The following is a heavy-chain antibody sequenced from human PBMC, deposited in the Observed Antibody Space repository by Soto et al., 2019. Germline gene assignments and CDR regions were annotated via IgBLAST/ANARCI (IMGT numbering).Heavy chain of an antibody. CDR1: GVSISSNSYY. D-gene: IGHD2-8*01. J-gene: IGHJ5*02. CDR2: IYYSGSI. Sequence: SETLSLTCTVSGVSISSNSYYWGWIRQPPGKGLEWIGSIYYSGSIYYNSSLKSRVTISMDTSKNQFSLKLNSLTAADTAVYYCARDSNVYNWFDLWGQGTLVTVSS. CDR3: ARDSNVYNWFDL. V-gene: IGHV4-39*02.